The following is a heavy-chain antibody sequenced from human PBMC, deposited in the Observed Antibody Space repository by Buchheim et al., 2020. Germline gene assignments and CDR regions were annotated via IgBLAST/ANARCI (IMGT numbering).Heavy chain of an antibody. CDR3: AKYGDNPPWYDS. J-gene: IGHJ4*02. Sequence: EVHLLESGGGLVQPGGSLRLSCIASGFTFRTYAMTWVRQIPGKGLEWVSAISGVGDSTYYADSVKGRFTTFSDNSRYTVYLQMNSLRAEDTALYYCAKYGDNPPWYDSWGQGTL. CDR1: GFTFRTYA. CDR2: ISGVGDST. D-gene: IGHD4/OR15-4a*01. V-gene: IGHV3-23*01.